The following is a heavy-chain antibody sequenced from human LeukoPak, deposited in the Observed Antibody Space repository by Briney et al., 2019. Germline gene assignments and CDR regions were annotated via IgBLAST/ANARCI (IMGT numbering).Heavy chain of an antibody. CDR1: GYTFTSYD. J-gene: IGHJ4*02. CDR2: MNPNSGNT. Sequence: ASVKVSCKASGYTFTSYDINWVRQATGQGLEWMGWMNPNSGNTGYAQKFQGRVTMTRITSISTAYMELSSLRSEDTAVYYCARGGYCSSTSCYNFDYWGQGTLVTVSS. CDR3: ARGGYCSSTSCYNFDY. V-gene: IGHV1-8*01. D-gene: IGHD2-2*02.